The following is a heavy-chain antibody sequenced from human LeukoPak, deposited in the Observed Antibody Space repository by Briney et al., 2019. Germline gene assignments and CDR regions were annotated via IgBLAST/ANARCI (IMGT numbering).Heavy chain of an antibody. CDR1: GGSIGSYF. J-gene: IGHJ3*01. D-gene: IGHD3-10*01. CDR2: INYKGTT. CDR3: ARDRSGSYYTFDL. Sequence: SETLSLTCTVSGGSIGSYFWSWLRQASGKTLEWIGYINYKGTTNYDPSLKSRVTISVDTSKNQFSLKMESVTAADTATYYCARDRSGSYYTFDLWGHGTKVIVSS. V-gene: IGHV4-59*01.